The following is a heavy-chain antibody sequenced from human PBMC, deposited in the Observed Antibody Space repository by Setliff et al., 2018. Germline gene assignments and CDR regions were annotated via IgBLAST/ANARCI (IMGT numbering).Heavy chain of an antibody. V-gene: IGHV1-24*01. D-gene: IGHD3-22*01. J-gene: IGHJ4*02. Sequence: ASVKVSCKVSGYTLTELSMHWVRQAPGKGLEWMGGFDPDDGETIYAQKFQGRVTMTEDTSTDTAYMELGSLRSEDTAVYYCATLAFTDYYDSSGYYPHDYWGQGTLVTVSS. CDR3: ATLAFTDYYDSSGYYPHDY. CDR1: GYTLTELS. CDR2: FDPDDGET.